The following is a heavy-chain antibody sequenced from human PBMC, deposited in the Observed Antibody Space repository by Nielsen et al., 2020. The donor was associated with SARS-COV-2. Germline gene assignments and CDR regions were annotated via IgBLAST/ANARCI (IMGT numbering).Heavy chain of an antibody. CDR3: AKDLTYYDFWSGYPFYYYYGMDV. CDR1: GFTFSSYG. V-gene: IGHV3-30*18. CDR2: ISYDGSNK. Sequence: GESLKISCAASGFTFSSYGMHWVRQAPGKGLEWVAVISYDGSNKYYADSVKGRFTISRDNSKNTLYLQMNSLRAEDTAVYYCAKDLTYYDFWSGYPFYYYYGMDVWGQGTTVTVSS. J-gene: IGHJ6*02. D-gene: IGHD3-3*01.